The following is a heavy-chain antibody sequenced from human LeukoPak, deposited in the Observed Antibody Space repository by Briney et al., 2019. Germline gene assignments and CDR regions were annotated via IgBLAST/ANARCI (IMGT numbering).Heavy chain of an antibody. D-gene: IGHD3-22*01. CDR2: IYYSGST. V-gene: IGHV4-39*07. CDR3: ARGKYYYDSSGPFDY. Sequence: PSETLSLTCTVSGGSISSSSYYWGWIRQPPGKGLEWIGSIYYSGSTYYNPSLKSRVTISVDTSKNQFSLKLSSVTAADTAVYYCARGKYYYDSSGPFDYWGQGTLVTVSS. J-gene: IGHJ4*02. CDR1: GGSISSSSYY.